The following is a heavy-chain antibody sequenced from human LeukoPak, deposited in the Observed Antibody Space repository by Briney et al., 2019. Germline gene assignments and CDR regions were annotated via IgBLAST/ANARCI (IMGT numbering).Heavy chain of an antibody. J-gene: IGHJ4*02. Sequence: GGSLRLSCAASGFTFSSYWMSWVSQSPGKGLEWVANINQGGSENHYVDSVKGRFTISRDNAKNSVFVQMNGLRVEDTAVYYCVRAGGSSWSDFWGQGTLVTVSS. CDR3: VRAGGSSWSDF. V-gene: IGHV3-7*01. CDR1: GFTFSSYW. CDR2: INQGGSEN. D-gene: IGHD6-13*01.